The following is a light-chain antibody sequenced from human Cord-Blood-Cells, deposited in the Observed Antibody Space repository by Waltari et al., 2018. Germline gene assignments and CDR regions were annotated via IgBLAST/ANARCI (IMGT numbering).Light chain of an antibody. CDR2: AAS. CDR1: QSISSY. Sequence: QMTQSPSSLSASVGDRVTITCRASQSISSYLNWYQQKPGKAPKLLIYAASSLQSGVPSRFSGSGSGTDFTLTISSLQPEDFAAYYCQQSYSTPITFGQGTRLEIK. V-gene: IGKV1-39*01. CDR3: QQSYSTPIT. J-gene: IGKJ5*01.